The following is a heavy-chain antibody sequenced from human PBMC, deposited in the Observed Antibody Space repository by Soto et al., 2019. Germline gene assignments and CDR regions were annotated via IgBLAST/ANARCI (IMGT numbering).Heavy chain of an antibody. J-gene: IGHJ5*02. CDR2: INHSGST. CDR1: GGSFSGYY. CDR3: ARGGVAVLRFLEWSNWFDP. V-gene: IGHV4-34*01. Sequence: SETLSLTCAVYGGSFSGYYWSWIRQPPGKGLEWIGEINHSGSTNYNPSLKSRVTISVDTSKNQFSLKLSSVTAADTAVYHCARGGVAVLRFLEWSNWFDPWGQGTLVTVSS. D-gene: IGHD3-3*01.